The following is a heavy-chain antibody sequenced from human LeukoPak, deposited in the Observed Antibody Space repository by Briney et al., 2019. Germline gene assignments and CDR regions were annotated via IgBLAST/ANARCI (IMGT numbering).Heavy chain of an antibody. CDR2: ISGGADTM. V-gene: IGHV3-48*04. D-gene: IGHD3-16*01. CDR3: ARVGSPQYFQD. Sequence: PGGSLRLSCAASGFTFSSYWMNWVRQAPGKGLECLSYISGGADTMYYADSVKGRFTISRDNAKNSLYLQMNSLTAEDTAVYFCARVGSPQYFQDWGQGTLVTVSS. CDR1: GFTFSSYW. J-gene: IGHJ1*01.